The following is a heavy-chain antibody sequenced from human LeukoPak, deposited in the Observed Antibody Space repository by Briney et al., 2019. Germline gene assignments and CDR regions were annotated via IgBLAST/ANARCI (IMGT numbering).Heavy chain of an antibody. CDR2: IKQDGSEK. Sequence: GGSLRLSCAASAFTFSSYWMSWVRQAPGKGLKWVANIKQDGSEKYYVDSVKGRFTISRDKAKNSLYLQINRLRAEDTAVYYCARDEGYCSSTSCHLRDYWGQRAQGTVSS. J-gene: IGHJ4*02. V-gene: IGHV3-7*01. CDR1: AFTFSSYW. CDR3: ARDEGYCSSTSCHLRDY. D-gene: IGHD2-2*01.